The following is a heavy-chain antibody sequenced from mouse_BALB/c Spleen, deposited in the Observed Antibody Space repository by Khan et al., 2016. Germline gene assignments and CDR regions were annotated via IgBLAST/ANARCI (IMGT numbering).Heavy chain of an antibody. CDR2: IDPDNGDT. V-gene: IGHV14-4*02. Sequence: VQLQQPGAELVRSGASVKLSCTATGFNIKDYYMHWVKQRPEQGLEWIGWIDPDNGDTEYAPKFQGKATMTADTSSNTAYLQLSSLTSEDTAVDYCNACDYNAVDYWGQGTSVTVSS. J-gene: IGHJ4*01. CDR3: NACDYNAVDY. CDR1: GFNIKDYY.